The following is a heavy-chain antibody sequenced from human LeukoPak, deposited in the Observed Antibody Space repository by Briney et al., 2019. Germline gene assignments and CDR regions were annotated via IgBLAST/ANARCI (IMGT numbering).Heavy chain of an antibody. CDR1: GGSISSYF. CDR3: ARLLNYYYYYYMDV. J-gene: IGHJ6*03. Sequence: SETLSLTCTVSGGSISSYFWSWIRQPPGKGLEWIGYIYTSGSTNYNPSLKSRVTISVDTSKNQFSLKLSSVTAADTAVYYCARLLNYYYYYYMDVWGKGTTVTVSS. V-gene: IGHV4-4*09. CDR2: IYTSGST.